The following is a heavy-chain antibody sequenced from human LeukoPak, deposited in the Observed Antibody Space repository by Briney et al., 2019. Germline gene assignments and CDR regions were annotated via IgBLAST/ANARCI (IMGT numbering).Heavy chain of an antibody. CDR1: GFTVSSNY. D-gene: IGHD4-17*01. CDR3: AKSTYGERYFDY. J-gene: IGHJ4*02. V-gene: IGHV3-66*02. CDR2: IYSGGST. Sequence: PGGSLRLSCAASGFTVSSNYMSWVRQAPGKGLEWVSVIYSGGSTYYADSVKGRFTISRDNSKNTLYLQMNSLRAEDTAVYYCAKSTYGERYFDYWGQGTLVTVSS.